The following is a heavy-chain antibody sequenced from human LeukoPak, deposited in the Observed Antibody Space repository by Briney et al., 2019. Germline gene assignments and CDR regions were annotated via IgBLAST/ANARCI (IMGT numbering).Heavy chain of an antibody. V-gene: IGHV3-33*01. D-gene: IGHD4-17*01. CDR3: SRGGYGDYNNWFDP. CDR2: IWYNGSNK. Sequence: PGRSLRLSCASSGFTFSSFAMHWVRQAPGKGLEWVADIWYNGSNKYYAESVKGRFTISRDNPRNTLYLQMNSLRAEDTAVYYCSRGGYGDYNNWFDPWGQGTLVIVSS. J-gene: IGHJ5*02. CDR1: GFTFSSFA.